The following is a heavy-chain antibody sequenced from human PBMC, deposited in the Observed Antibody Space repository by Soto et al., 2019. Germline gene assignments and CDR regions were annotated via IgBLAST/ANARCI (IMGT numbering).Heavy chain of an antibody. V-gene: IGHV1-46*01. J-gene: IGHJ4*02. CDR3: ARGRTIYGDYGDYFDY. D-gene: IGHD4-17*01. CDR1: GYTFTSYY. Sequence: ASVKVSFKASGYTFTSYYMHWVRQAPGQGLEWMGIINPSGGSTSYAQKFQGRVTMTRDTSTSTVYMELSSLRSEDTAVYYCARGRTIYGDYGDYFDYWGQGTLVTVSS. CDR2: INPSGGST.